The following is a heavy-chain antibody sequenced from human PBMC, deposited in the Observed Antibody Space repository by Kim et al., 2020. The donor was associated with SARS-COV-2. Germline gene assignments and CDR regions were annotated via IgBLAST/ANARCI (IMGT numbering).Heavy chain of an antibody. CDR3: ARDLGGFDSSGYFCY. V-gene: IGHV1-2*04. Sequence: ASVKVSCKASGYAFSDYSIHWVRQAPGQGLEWMGWINPNTGGAHYAQKFQGWVTITRDTSISTAYIEVTNLKSDDTAVYYCARDLGGFDSSGYFCYWGQGTLVPVSS. CDR1: GYAFSDYS. D-gene: IGHD6-25*01. CDR2: INPNTGGA. J-gene: IGHJ4*01.